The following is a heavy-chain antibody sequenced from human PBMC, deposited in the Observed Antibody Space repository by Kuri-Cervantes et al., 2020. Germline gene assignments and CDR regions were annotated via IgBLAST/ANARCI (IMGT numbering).Heavy chain of an antibody. D-gene: IGHD3-10*01. CDR2: IYHSGST. CDR1: GFTFSSYE. J-gene: IGHJ6*03. V-gene: IGHV4-38-2*02. Sequence: GSLRLSCTASGFTFSSYEMNWVRQAPGKGLEWIGSIYHSGSTYYNPSLKSRVTISVDTSKNQFSLKLSSVTAADTAVYYCAREQYYYGSGSYLPTSYYYYYMDVWGKGTTVTVSS. CDR3: AREQYYYGSGSYLPTSYYYYYMDV.